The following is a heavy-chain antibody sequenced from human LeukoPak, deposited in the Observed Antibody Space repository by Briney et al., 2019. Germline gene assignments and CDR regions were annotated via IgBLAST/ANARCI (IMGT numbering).Heavy chain of an antibody. CDR3: ASDRHSSGWYREYDY. J-gene: IGHJ4*02. CDR2: ISSGSYI. Sequence: GGSLRLSCAASGFTFSTFGMIWVRQAPGKGLEWVSSISSGSYIYYADAVKARFTISRDNARNSLYLQMNSLRAEDTAVYYCASDRHSSGWYREYDYWGQGTLVTVSS. D-gene: IGHD6-19*01. V-gene: IGHV3-21*01. CDR1: GFTFSTFG.